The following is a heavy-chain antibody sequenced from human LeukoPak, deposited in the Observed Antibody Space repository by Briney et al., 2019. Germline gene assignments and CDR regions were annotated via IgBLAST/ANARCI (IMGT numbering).Heavy chain of an antibody. CDR2: IYYSGST. V-gene: IGHV4-59*12. CDR3: ARDISSYGSGSFDY. CDR1: GGSISSYY. J-gene: IGHJ4*02. D-gene: IGHD3-10*01. Sequence: SETLSLTCTVSGGSISSYYWSWIRQPPGKGLEWIGYIYYSGSTYYNPSLKSRVTISVDTSKNQFSLKLSSVTAADTAVYYCARDISSYGSGSFDYWGQGTLVTVSS.